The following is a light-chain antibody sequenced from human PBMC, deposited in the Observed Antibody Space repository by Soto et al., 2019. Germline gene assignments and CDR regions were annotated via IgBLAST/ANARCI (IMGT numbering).Light chain of an antibody. CDR3: QQYKSESRT. V-gene: IGKV1-5*03. CDR1: QSISSW. Sequence: DIQMTQSPSPLSASVGDRVTITCRASQSISSWLAWYQQKPGKAPKLLIYKASSLESGVPSRFSGSGSVTEFTLTISSLQHDDFATYFCQQYKSESRTFGQGTKVEV. J-gene: IGKJ1*01. CDR2: KAS.